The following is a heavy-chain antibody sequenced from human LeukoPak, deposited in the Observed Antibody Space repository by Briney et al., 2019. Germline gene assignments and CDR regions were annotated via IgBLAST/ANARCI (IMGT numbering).Heavy chain of an antibody. CDR2: TYYRSKWYN. J-gene: IGHJ3*02. V-gene: IGHV6-1*01. Sequence: SQTLSLTCAISGDSVSSNSAAWNWIRQSPSRGLEWLGRTYYRSKWYNDYAVSVKSRITINPDTSKNQFSLQLNSVTPEDTAVYYCARVRTHYVWGGYRYGAFDIWGQGTMVTVSS. CDR1: GDSVSSNSAA. CDR3: ARVRTHYVWGGYRYGAFDI. D-gene: IGHD3-16*02.